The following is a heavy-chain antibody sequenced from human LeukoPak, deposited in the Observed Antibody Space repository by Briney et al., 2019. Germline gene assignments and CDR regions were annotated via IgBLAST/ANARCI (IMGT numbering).Heavy chain of an antibody. V-gene: IGHV4-39*01. CDR2: IYYSGST. Sequence: PSETLSLTCTVSGGSISSSSYYWGWIRQPPGKGLEWIGSIYYSGSTYYNPSLKSRVTISVDTSKNQFSLKLSSVTAADTAVYYCARAPWSSSWFLDYWGQGTLVTVSS. J-gene: IGHJ4*02. D-gene: IGHD6-13*01. CDR3: ARAPWSSSWFLDY. CDR1: GGSISSSSYY.